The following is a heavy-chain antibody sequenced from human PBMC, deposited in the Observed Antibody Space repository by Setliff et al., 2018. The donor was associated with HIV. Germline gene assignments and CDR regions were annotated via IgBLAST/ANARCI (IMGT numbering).Heavy chain of an antibody. J-gene: IGHJ5*02. CDR1: GGSFSGSY. V-gene: IGHV4-34*01. Sequence: PSETLSLTCAVYGGSFSGSYWSWARQPPGKGLEWIGEINHSGRTNYNPSLKGRVIMSEDTSKNHFSLRLNSVTAADTAVYFCARGPYSRKFDPWGQGTLVTVS. CDR3: ARGPYSRKFDP. CDR2: INHSGRT. D-gene: IGHD1-26*01.